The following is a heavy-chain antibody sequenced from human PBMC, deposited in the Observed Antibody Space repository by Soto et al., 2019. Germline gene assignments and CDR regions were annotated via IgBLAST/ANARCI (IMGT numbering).Heavy chain of an antibody. CDR1: GGSISSGDYY. D-gene: IGHD3-10*01. J-gene: IGHJ4*02. CDR3: ASRKSSPYFDY. V-gene: IGHV4-30-4*01. Sequence: SETLSLTCTVSGGSISSGDYYWSWIRQPPGKGLEWIGNIYYSGSTYYNPSLKSRVTISIDTSKNQFSLKLSSLTAADTAVYYCASRKSSPYFDYWGQGTLVTVSS. CDR2: IYYSGST.